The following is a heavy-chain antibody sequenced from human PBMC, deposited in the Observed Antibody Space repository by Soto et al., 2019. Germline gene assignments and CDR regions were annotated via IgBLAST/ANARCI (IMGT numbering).Heavy chain of an antibody. CDR1: GYTFTSYG. Sequence: ASVKVSCKASGYTFTSYGISWVRQAPGQGLEWMGWISAYNGNTNYAQKLQGRVTMTTDTSTSTAYMELGSLRSDDTAVYYCARDQGAIAAAGTRYYGMDVWGQGTTVTVS. D-gene: IGHD6-13*01. CDR2: ISAYNGNT. V-gene: IGHV1-18*01. CDR3: ARDQGAIAAAGTRYYGMDV. J-gene: IGHJ6*02.